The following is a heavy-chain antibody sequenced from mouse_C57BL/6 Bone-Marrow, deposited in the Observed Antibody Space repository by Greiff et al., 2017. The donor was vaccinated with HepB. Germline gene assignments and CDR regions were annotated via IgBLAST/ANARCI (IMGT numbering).Heavy chain of an antibody. V-gene: IGHV1-85*01. CDR2: IYPRDGTS. Sequence: VQLQESGPELVKPGTSVKLSCKASGYTFTNYDINWVKQRPGKGLEWIGWIYPRDGTSKYNEKFKGKATLTVDTTSSTTYMEFHSLTSEDSAVYVCARGGTAQALFAYWGQGTLVTVSA. J-gene: IGHJ3*01. D-gene: IGHD3-2*02. CDR3: ARGGTAQALFAY. CDR1: GYTFTNYD.